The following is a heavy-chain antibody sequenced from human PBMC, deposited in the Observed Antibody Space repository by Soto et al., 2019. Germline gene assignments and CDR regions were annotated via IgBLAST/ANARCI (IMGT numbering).Heavy chain of an antibody. J-gene: IGHJ6*02. V-gene: IGHV4-28*01. CDR2: IYYSGTT. CDR1: GYSISSSNW. D-gene: IGHD2-2*01. CDR3: ARQGPEVANGMDV. Sequence: PSETLSLTCAVSGYSISSSNWWGWIRQPPGKGLEWIGYIYYSGTTYYNPSLKSRVTMSVDTSKNQFSLKLTSVTAVDTAVYYCARQGPEVANGMDVWGQGTTVTVSS.